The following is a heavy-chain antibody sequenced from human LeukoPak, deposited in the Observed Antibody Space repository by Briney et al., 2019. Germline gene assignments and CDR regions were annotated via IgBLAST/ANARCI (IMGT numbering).Heavy chain of an antibody. CDR1: GGSISSYY. Sequence: SETLSLTCTVSGGSISSYYWSWIRQPPGKGLEWIGYIYYSGSTNYNPSLKSRVTIPVDTSKNQFSLKLSSVTAADTAVYYCARHENSYYGRRDAFDIWGQGTMVTVSS. CDR2: IYYSGST. J-gene: IGHJ3*02. D-gene: IGHD3-10*01. V-gene: IGHV4-59*08. CDR3: ARHENSYYGRRDAFDI.